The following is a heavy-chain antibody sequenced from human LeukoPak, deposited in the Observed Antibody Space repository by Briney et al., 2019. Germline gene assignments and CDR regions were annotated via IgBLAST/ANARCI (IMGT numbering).Heavy chain of an antibody. CDR1: GFTFSNHW. D-gene: IGHD1-26*01. Sequence: GGSLRLSCTASGFTFSNHWMSWVSHAPGKGLEWVANIKQDGSEKYYVDSVKGRFTISRDNAKNSLYLQMNSLRAEDTAVYYCARGGGSYYNYWGQGTLVTVSS. J-gene: IGHJ4*02. CDR3: ARGGGSYYNY. CDR2: IKQDGSEK. V-gene: IGHV3-7*04.